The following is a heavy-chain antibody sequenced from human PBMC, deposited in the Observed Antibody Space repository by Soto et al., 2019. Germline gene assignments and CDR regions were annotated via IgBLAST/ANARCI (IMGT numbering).Heavy chain of an antibody. J-gene: IGHJ3*02. CDR1: GFTLSSNG. Sequence: LRLSCAASGFTLSSNGMHWVRHAPVKGLELVAFIWYDGSDKYYADSVKGRFTISRDNSKNTLYLQMNSLRAEDTAVYYCARDRYPNYPPDAFDIWGQGTLVTVSS. D-gene: IGHD4-4*01. V-gene: IGHV3-33*01. CDR3: ARDRYPNYPPDAFDI. CDR2: IWYDGSDK.